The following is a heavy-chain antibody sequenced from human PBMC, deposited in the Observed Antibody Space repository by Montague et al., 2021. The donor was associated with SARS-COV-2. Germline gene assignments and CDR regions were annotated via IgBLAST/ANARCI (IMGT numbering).Heavy chain of an antibody. CDR3: ARHYSATHPAVY. D-gene: IGHD2-15*01. CDR1: GGSISSFY. J-gene: IGHJ4*02. CDR2: ISYSGST. Sequence: SETLSLTCTVSGGSISSFYWSWFRQPPGKGFEWIGYISYSGSTNYNPSLTSRVTMSVDTSKNQFSLKVNSVTAADTAVYYCARHYSATHPAVYWGQGTLVTVSS. V-gene: IGHV4-59*08.